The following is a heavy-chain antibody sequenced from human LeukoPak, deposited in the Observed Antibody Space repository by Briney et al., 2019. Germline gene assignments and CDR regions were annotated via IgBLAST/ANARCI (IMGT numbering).Heavy chain of an antibody. CDR1: GFTFTGYY. Sequence: ASVKVSCKTSGFTFTGYYVHWVRQAPGQGLEWMGWINLNSGGTNYAQKFQGRVTLTRDTSINTAYMDLSSLRSDDTAVYYCARDPVYCSGGSCYSEWFDPWGQGTLVTVSS. D-gene: IGHD2-15*01. CDR2: INLNSGGT. CDR3: ARDPVYCSGGSCYSEWFDP. V-gene: IGHV1-2*02. J-gene: IGHJ5*02.